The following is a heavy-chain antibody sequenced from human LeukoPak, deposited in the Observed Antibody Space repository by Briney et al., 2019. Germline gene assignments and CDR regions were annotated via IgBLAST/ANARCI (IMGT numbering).Heavy chain of an antibody. D-gene: IGHD5-12*01. V-gene: IGHV1-2*02. CDR2: INPNSGGT. J-gene: IGHJ6*02. Sequence: ASVKVSCKASGCTFTGYYMHWVRQAPGQGLEWMGWINPNSGGTNHAQKFQGRVTMTRDTSISTAYMELSRLRSDDTAVYYCARERSSATQFNYYYGMDVWGQGTTVTVSS. CDR1: GCTFTGYY. CDR3: ARERSSATQFNYYYGMDV.